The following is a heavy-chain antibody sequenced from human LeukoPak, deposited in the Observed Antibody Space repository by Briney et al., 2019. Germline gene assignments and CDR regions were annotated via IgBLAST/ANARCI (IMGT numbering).Heavy chain of an antibody. CDR2: IYTSGST. J-gene: IGHJ6*03. D-gene: IGHD3-3*01. V-gene: IGHV4-4*09. CDR1: DASITSYY. CDR3: ARWWSGYYSQYYYYYMDV. Sequence: PSETLSLTCTVSDASITSYYWSWIRQPPGKGLEWIGYIYTSGSTNYNPSLKSRVTISVDTSKNQFSLKLSSVTAADTAVYYCARWWSGYYSQYYYYYMDVWGKGTTVTVSS.